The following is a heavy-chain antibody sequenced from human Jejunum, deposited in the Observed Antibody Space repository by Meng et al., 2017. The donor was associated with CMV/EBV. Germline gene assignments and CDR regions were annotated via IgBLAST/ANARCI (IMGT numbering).Heavy chain of an antibody. CDR2: IKQDGSEK. J-gene: IGHJ4*02. V-gene: IGHV3-7*03. Sequence: TFSSYCISWVRQAPGKGLEWATNIKQDGSEKYFVDSVKGRFTISRDSAKNSPCLQMNSLRAEDTALYYCAKGNVLVPAVEDHFDYWGQGTLVTVSS. CDR1: TFSSYC. D-gene: IGHD2-2*01. CDR3: AKGNVLVPAVEDHFDY.